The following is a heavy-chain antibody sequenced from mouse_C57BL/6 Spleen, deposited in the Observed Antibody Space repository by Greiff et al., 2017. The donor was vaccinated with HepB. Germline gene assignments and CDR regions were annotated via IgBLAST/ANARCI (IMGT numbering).Heavy chain of an antibody. V-gene: IGHV1-82*01. CDR3: ARHYDYDGGGFAY. Sequence: QVQLQQSGPELVKPGASVKISCKASGYAFSSSWMNWVKQRPGKGLEWIGRIYPGDGDTNYNGKFKGKATLTADKSSSTAYMQLSSLTSEDSAVYFCARHYDYDGGGFAYLGQGTLVTVSA. D-gene: IGHD2-4*01. CDR2: IYPGDGDT. CDR1: GYAFSSSW. J-gene: IGHJ3*01.